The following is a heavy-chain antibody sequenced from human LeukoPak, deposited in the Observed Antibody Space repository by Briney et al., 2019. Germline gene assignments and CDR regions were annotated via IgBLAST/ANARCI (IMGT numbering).Heavy chain of an antibody. V-gene: IGHV3-64*01. Sequence: GGSLRPSCAASGFTFSNYAMHWVRQAPGKGLEYISTISSNGVSTYYANSVNGRFTISRDNSKNTLYLQMGSLTTEDMAIYYCARACRFLEWLLPVFDYWGQGTLVTVSS. CDR1: GFTFSNYA. CDR2: ISSNGVST. CDR3: ARACRFLEWLLPVFDY. J-gene: IGHJ4*02. D-gene: IGHD3-3*01.